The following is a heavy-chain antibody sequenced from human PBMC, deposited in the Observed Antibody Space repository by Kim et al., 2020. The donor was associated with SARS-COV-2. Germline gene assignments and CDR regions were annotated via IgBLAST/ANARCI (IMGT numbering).Heavy chain of an antibody. D-gene: IGHD3-3*01. J-gene: IGHJ6*02. CDR2: IYSGGST. V-gene: IGHV3-53*01. CDR3: ARDLADFWSGYYHYGMDV. CDR1: GFTVSSNY. Sequence: GGSLRLSCAASGFTVSSNYMSWVRQAPGKGLEWVSVIYSGGSTYYADSVKGRFTISRDNSRNTLYLQMNSLRAEDTAVYYCARDLADFWSGYYHYGMDVWGQGTTVTVSS.